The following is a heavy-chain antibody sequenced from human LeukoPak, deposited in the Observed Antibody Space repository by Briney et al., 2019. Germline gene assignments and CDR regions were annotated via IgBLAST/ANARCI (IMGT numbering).Heavy chain of an antibody. J-gene: IGHJ4*02. D-gene: IGHD6-13*01. CDR2: IIPIFGTA. CDR1: GGTFSSYA. Sequence: SVKVSCKASGGTFSSYAISWVRQAPGQGLEWMGGIIPIFGTANYAQKFQGRVTITADESTSTAYMELGSLRSEDTAVYYCARGEVIAAAGLDYWGQGTLVTVSS. V-gene: IGHV1-69*13. CDR3: ARGEVIAAAGLDY.